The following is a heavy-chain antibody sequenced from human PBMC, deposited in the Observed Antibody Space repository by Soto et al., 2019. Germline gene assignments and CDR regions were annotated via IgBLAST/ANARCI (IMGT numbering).Heavy chain of an antibody. CDR1: GYTFSTYG. Sequence: ASVKVSCKAFGYTFSTYGFGWVRQVPGQGLEWMGWISVYNGNTNYAQSFQGRITMTTDTSTSTAYMELGSLRSDDTAVYYCARVGYGSSLIDYWGQGTLVTVSS. V-gene: IGHV1-18*01. D-gene: IGHD6-13*01. CDR3: ARVGYGSSLIDY. CDR2: ISVYNGNT. J-gene: IGHJ4*01.